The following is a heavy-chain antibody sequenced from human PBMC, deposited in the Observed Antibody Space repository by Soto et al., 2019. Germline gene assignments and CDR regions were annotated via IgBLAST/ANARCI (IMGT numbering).Heavy chain of an antibody. CDR1: GFTFSSYG. Sequence: QVQLVESGGGVVQPGRSLRLSCAASGFTFSSYGMHWVRQAPGKGLEWVAVISYDGSNKYYADSVKGRFTISRDNSKNTLYLQMNSLRAEDTAVYYCAKCHYDILTGDLYYHYGMDVWGQGTTVTVSS. J-gene: IGHJ6*02. V-gene: IGHV3-30*18. CDR3: AKCHYDILTGDLYYHYGMDV. D-gene: IGHD3-9*01. CDR2: ISYDGSNK.